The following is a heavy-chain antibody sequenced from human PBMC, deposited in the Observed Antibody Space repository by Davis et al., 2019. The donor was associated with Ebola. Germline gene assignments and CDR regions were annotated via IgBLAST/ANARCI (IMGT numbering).Heavy chain of an antibody. Sequence: GESLKISCTDSVITFSSYAMTWVRQAPGKGLEWVSAISGSGGSTYYADSVKGRFTISRDNSKITLYLQMNSLGTEDTAVYYCARPKYMVGGVSPYYYYYGLDVWGRGTTVTVSS. CDR1: VITFSSYA. D-gene: IGHD3-10*01. V-gene: IGHV3-23*01. J-gene: IGHJ6*04. CDR2: ISGSGGST. CDR3: ARPKYMVGGVSPYYYYYGLDV.